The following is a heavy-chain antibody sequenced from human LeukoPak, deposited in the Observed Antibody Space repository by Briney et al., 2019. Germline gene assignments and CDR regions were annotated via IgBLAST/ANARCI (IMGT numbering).Heavy chain of an antibody. CDR2: IYYSGST. CDR1: DGSISSGGYY. D-gene: IGHD6-13*01. J-gene: IGHJ4*02. Sequence: PSQTLSLTCTVSDGSISSGGYYWSWIRQHPGKGLEWIGYIYYSGSTYYNPSLKSRVTISVDTSKNQFSLKLSSVTAADTAVYYCARDSTIAAAGVIDYWGQGTLVAVSS. V-gene: IGHV4-31*03. CDR3: ARDSTIAAAGVIDY.